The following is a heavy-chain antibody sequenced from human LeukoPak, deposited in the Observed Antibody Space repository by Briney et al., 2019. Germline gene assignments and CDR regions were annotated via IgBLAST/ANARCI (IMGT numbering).Heavy chain of an antibody. D-gene: IGHD6-19*01. V-gene: IGHV3-7*01. J-gene: IGHJ1*01. Sequence: DSVKGRFTISRDNAKNSLYLQMSSLRAEDTAVYYCARNRIAVAGPEYFQHWGQGTLVTVSS. CDR3: ARNRIAVAGPEYFQH.